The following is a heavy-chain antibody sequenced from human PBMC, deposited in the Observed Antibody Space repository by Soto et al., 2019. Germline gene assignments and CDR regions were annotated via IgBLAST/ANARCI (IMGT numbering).Heavy chain of an antibody. CDR1: AYTFTSYA. J-gene: IGHJ4*02. CDR3: ARDRIAARPSNYFDY. D-gene: IGHD6-6*01. Sequence: XSVKVSCKASAYTFTSYAMHWVRQAPGQRLEWMGWINAGNGNTKYSQKFQGRVTITRDTSASTAYMELSSLRSEDTAVYYCARDRIAARPSNYFDYWGQGTLVTVSS. CDR2: INAGNGNT. V-gene: IGHV1-3*01.